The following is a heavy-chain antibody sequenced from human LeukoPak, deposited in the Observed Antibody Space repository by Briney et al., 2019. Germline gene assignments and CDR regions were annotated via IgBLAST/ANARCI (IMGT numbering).Heavy chain of an antibody. Sequence: GASVKVSCRACGYTFTSYYMHWVRQAPGQGLEWMGGIIPIFGTANYAQKFQGRVTITADKFTSTAYMELSRLRSDDTAVYYCARYRLYSSGWFPWGQGTLVTVSS. D-gene: IGHD6-19*01. CDR1: GYTFTSYY. CDR2: IIPIFGTA. CDR3: ARYRLYSSGWFP. J-gene: IGHJ5*02. V-gene: IGHV1-69*06.